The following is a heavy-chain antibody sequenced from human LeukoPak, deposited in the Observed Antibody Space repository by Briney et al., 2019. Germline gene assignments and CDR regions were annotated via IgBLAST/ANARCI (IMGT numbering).Heavy chain of an antibody. J-gene: IGHJ5*02. D-gene: IGHD6-13*01. CDR1: GFTFSSYG. V-gene: IGHV3-30*18. CDR3: AKDKYSSSLPPFDP. CDR2: ISYDGSNK. Sequence: PGGSLRLSCAASGFTFSSYGMHWVCQAPGKGLEWVAVISYDGSNKYYADSVKGRFTISRDNSKNTLYLQMNSLRAEDTAVYYCAKDKYSSSLPPFDPWGQGTLVTVSS.